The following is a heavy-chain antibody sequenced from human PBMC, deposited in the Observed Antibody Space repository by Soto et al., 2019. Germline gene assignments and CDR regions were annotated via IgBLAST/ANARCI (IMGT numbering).Heavy chain of an antibody. J-gene: IGHJ4*02. CDR2: MNPNSGNT. CDR1: GYTFTSYD. CDR3: ARVSVSTIFGVVITNPNDY. D-gene: IGHD3-3*01. Sequence: ASVKVSCKASGYTFTSYDINWVRQATGQGLEWMGWMNPNSGNTGYAQKFQGRVTMTRNTSISTAYMELGSLRSEDTAVYYCARVSVSTIFGVVITNPNDYWGQGTLVTVSS. V-gene: IGHV1-8*01.